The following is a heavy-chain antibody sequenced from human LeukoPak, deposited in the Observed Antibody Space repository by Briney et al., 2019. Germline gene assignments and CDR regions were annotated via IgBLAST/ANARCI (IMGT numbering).Heavy chain of an antibody. D-gene: IGHD3-10*01. CDR1: GDAISSRTYY. CDR2: IYYSGRT. CDR3: ARLYSGTRPPDY. J-gene: IGHJ4*02. Sequence: SETLSLTCTVSGDAISSRTYYWGWIRQPPGKGLEWIGSIYYSGRTYYNPSLKSRVAVSVDTSKNRISLKLISVTAADTAVYYCARLYSGTRPPDYWGQGTLVTVSS. V-gene: IGHV4-39*01.